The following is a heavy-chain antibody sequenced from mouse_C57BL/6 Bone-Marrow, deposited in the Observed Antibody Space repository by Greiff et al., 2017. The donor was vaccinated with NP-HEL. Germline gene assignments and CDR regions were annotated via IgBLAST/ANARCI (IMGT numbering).Heavy chain of an antibody. CDR3: ARRDYYGSSYFDY. Sequence: EVKLVESGGGLVQPGGSLKLSCAASGFTFSDYYMYWVRQTPEKRLEWVAYFSTGGGSPYYPDTVKGRFTISRDNAKNTLYLQMSRLKSEDTAMYYCARRDYYGSSYFDYWGQGTTLTVSS. D-gene: IGHD1-1*01. V-gene: IGHV5-12*01. J-gene: IGHJ2*01. CDR1: GFTFSDYY. CDR2: FSTGGGSP.